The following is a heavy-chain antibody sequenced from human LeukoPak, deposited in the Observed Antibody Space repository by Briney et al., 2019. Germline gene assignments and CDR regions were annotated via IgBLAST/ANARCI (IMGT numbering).Heavy chain of an antibody. CDR3: ARDYRITMTVAIGY. D-gene: IGHD3-22*01. CDR2: ISAYNGNT. J-gene: IGHJ4*02. Sequence: ASVKVSCKASGYTFTSYGISWVRQAPGQGLEWMGWISAYNGNTNYAQKLQGRVTMTTDTSTSTAYMELRSLRSDDTAVYYCARDYRITMTVAIGYWGRGTLVTVSS. CDR1: GYTFTSYG. V-gene: IGHV1-18*01.